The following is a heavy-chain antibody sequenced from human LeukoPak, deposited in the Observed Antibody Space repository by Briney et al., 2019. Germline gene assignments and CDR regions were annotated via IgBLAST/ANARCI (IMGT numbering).Heavy chain of an antibody. CDR1: GYTFTSYD. CDR2: MNPNSGNT. D-gene: IGHD2-2*02. CDR3: ARAVVPAAIGDGWFDP. V-gene: IGHV1-8*03. Sequence: ASVKVSCKASGYTFTSYDINWVRQATGQGLEWMGWMNPNSGNTGYAQKFQGRVTITRNTSISTAYMELSSLRSEDTAVYYCARAVVPAAIGDGWFDPWGQGTLVTVSS. J-gene: IGHJ5*02.